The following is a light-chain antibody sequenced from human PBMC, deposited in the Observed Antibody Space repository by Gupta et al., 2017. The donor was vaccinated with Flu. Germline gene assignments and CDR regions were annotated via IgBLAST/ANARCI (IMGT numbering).Light chain of an antibody. CDR1: SPNIVAGYA. V-gene: IGLV1-40*01. Sequence: QSVLTQPPSVSGAPGQRVTISCTGSSPNIVAGYAVHWYQQLPGIVPKLLIYDNNHRPSGVPDRFSGSKSGPSASLAIAGLQAEDEADYYCQSYDSRLRETVFGTGTKVTVL. CDR3: QSYDSRLRETV. CDR2: DNN. J-gene: IGLJ1*01.